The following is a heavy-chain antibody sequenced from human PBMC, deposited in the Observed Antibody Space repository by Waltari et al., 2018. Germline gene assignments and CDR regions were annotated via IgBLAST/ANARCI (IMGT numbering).Heavy chain of an antibody. Sequence: QVQLVQSGAEVKMPGASVKVSCKASGYNFTNFDINWVRQPTGQGLEWGGWATEQGVEWVGWRNPKKGKTGKAQKVRGRGAMTSNAYISTAYMELDSLRFDDTAVYYCARDGALTTADFRWFESWGQGTLVTVSS. CDR2: RNPKKGKT. CDR1: GYNFTNFD. D-gene: IGHD1-1*01. J-gene: IGHJ5*01. CDR3: ARDGALTTADFRWFES. V-gene: IGHV1-8*01.